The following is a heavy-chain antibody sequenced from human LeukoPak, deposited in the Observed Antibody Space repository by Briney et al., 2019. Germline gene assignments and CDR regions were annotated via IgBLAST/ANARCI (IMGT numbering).Heavy chain of an antibody. CDR3: ALYCSSTSCRRSLRDFDY. J-gene: IGHJ4*02. D-gene: IGHD2-2*01. Sequence: ASVKVSCKASGYTFTSYGISWVRQAPGQGLEWMGWMNPNSGNTGYAQKFQGRVTMTRNTSISTAYMELSSLRSEDTAVYYCALYCSSTSCRRSLRDFDYWGQGTLVTVSS. CDR2: MNPNSGNT. V-gene: IGHV1-8*02. CDR1: GYTFTSYG.